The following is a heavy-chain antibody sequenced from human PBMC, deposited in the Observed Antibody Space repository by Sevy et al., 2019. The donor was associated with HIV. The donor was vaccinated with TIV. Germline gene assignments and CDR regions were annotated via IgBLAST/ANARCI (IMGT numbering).Heavy chain of an antibody. CDR2: IYHSGST. D-gene: IGHD4-17*01. CDR3: ATATVVTKGCFDY. V-gene: IGHV4-38-2*01. J-gene: IGHJ4*02. Sequence: SETLSLTCAVSGYSISSGYYWGWIRQPPGKGLEWIGSIYHSGSTYYNPSLKSRVTISVDTSKNQFSLKLSSVTAADTAGYYCATATVVTKGCFDYWGQGTLVTVSS. CDR1: GYSISSGYY.